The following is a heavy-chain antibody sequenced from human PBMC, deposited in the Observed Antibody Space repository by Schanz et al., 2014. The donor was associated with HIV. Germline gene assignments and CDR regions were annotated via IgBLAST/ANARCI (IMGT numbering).Heavy chain of an antibody. CDR1: GFTFSTTA. J-gene: IGHJ3*02. CDR2: ISAGGRDT. D-gene: IGHD6-19*01. V-gene: IGHV3-23*01. Sequence: EVQVLESGGGIIQPGGSLRLSCAASGFTFSTTAMSWVRQAPGKGLEWVSSISAGGRDTYYADSVKGRFTISRDNSKNTLYVQMNSLRAEDTAIYYCARSPDWAGTDAFDIWGQGTMVTVSS. CDR3: ARSPDWAGTDAFDI.